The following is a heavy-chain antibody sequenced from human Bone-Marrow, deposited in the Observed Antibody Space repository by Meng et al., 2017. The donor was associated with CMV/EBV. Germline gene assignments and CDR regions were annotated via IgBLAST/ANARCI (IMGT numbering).Heavy chain of an antibody. CDR2: IYPGDSDT. CDR3: ARVALTAPGPFDY. CDR1: GYSFTSYW. J-gene: IGHJ4*02. Sequence: KVSCKGSGYSFTSYWIGWVRQMPGKGLEWMGIIYPGDSDTRYSPSFHGQVTISADKSISTAYLQWSSLKASDTAMYYCARVALTAPGPFDYWGQGTLVTVSS. D-gene: IGHD1-1*01. V-gene: IGHV5-51*01.